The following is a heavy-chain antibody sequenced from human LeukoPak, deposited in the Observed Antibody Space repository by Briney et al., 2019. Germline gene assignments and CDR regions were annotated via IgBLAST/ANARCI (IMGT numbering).Heavy chain of an antibody. CDR1: GFTFSSYS. CDR2: ISSSSSYI. V-gene: IGHV3-21*01. D-gene: IGHD1-1*01. CDR3: ARDPGRYNWKLDY. J-gene: IGHJ4*02. Sequence: GGSLRLSCAASGFTFSSYSMNWVRQAPGKGLEWVSYISSSSSYIYYADSVKGRFTISRDNAKNSLYLQMNSLRAEDTAVYYCARDPGRYNWKLDYWGQGTLVTVSS.